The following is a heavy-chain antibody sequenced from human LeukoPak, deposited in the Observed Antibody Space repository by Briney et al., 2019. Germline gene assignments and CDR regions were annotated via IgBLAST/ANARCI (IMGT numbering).Heavy chain of an antibody. D-gene: IGHD6-13*01. CDR1: GGSFSGYY. J-gene: IGHJ4*02. CDR2: IYYSGST. CDR3: ARDCIEYSSSCHDY. Sequence: SETLSLTCAVYGGSFSGYYWSWIRQPPGKGLEWIGSIYYSGSTYYNPSLKSRVTISVDTSKNQFSLKLSSVTAADTAVYYCARDCIEYSSSCHDYWGQGTLVTVSS. V-gene: IGHV4-34*01.